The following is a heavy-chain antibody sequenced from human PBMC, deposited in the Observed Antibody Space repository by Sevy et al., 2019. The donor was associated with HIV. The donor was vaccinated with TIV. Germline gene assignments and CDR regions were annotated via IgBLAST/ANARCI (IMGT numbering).Heavy chain of an antibody. J-gene: IGHJ3*02. CDR2: IIPIFGTA. D-gene: IGHD2-15*01. V-gene: IGHV1-69*13. Sequence: SVKVSCKASGGTFSSYAISWVRQAPGQGLEWMGGIIPIFGTANYAQKFQGRVTITAGESTSTANMELSSLRSEDTAVYYCAGEHPSGGSFDIWGQGTMVTVSS. CDR1: GGTFSSYA. CDR3: AGEHPSGGSFDI.